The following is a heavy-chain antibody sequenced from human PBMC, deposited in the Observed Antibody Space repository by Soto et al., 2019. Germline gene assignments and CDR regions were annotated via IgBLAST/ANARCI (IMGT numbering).Heavy chain of an antibody. V-gene: IGHV4-30-4*01. J-gene: IGHJ6*02. CDR1: GGSISSGDYY. Sequence: PSETLSLTCTVSGGSISSGDYYLSWIRRPPGKGLEWIGYIYYSGSTYYNPSLKSRVTISVNKSQHQFSLRLSSVPAAATAVYYCARVPVYNYGSGSPESYYYYYGMDVSGQGTTVTVSS. CDR3: ARVPVYNYGSGSPESYYYYYGMDV. D-gene: IGHD3-10*01. CDR2: IYYSGST.